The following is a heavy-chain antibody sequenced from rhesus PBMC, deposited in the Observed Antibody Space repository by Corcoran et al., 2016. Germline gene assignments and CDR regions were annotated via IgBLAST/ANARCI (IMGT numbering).Heavy chain of an antibody. CDR2: ISNGGSST. V-gene: IGHV3-178*01. Sequence: EVQLVESGGGLAKPGGSLRLSCAASGLTFSDYYMDWVRQAPGKGVGWFSRISNGGSSTWYADSVKGRFTISRENAQNTLYLQMDSLRAGDTSVYYCARPLYSNYCFDYWGQGVLVTVSS. J-gene: IGHJ4*01. D-gene: IGHD4-23*01. CDR1: GLTFSDYY. CDR3: ARPLYSNYCFDY.